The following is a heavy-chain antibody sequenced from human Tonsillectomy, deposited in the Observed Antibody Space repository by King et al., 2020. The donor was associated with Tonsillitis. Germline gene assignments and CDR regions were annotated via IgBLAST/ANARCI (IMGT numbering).Heavy chain of an antibody. D-gene: IGHD6-13*01. CDR2: IDPSDSYT. V-gene: IGHV5-10-1*03. J-gene: IGHJ6*02. CDR1: TYSFTSYW. CDR3: VRDASSSSGYYGMDV. Sequence: QLVQSGAEVKKPGESLRISCKGSTYSFTSYWISWVRQMPGKGLEWMGRIDPSDSYTNYSPSFQGHVTISADKSISTAYLQWSSLKASDTAMYYCVRDASSSSGYYGMDVWGQGTTVTVSS.